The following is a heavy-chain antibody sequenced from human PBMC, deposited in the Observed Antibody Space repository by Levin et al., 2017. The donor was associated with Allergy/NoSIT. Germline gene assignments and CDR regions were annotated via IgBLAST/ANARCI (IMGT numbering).Heavy chain of an antibody. CDR1: GYTFSNYA. D-gene: IGHD4-17*01. V-gene: IGHV1-18*01. J-gene: IGHJ6*03. Sequence: ASVKVSCKASGYTFSNYAISWVRQAPGQGLEWMGWISDYTGKRNYAQKFQGRVTMTTDTSTSTAYMELGSLRSDDAAVYYCARMGLLFVDEYGDYGRQYFYMDVWGKGTAVTVSS. CDR3: ARMGLLFVDEYGDYGRQYFYMDV. CDR2: ISDYTGKR.